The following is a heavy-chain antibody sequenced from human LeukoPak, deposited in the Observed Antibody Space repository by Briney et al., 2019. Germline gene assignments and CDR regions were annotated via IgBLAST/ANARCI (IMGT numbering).Heavy chain of an antibody. D-gene: IGHD3-22*01. V-gene: IGHV1-46*01. J-gene: IGHJ4*02. CDR2: INPSGGST. CDR1: GYTFTSYY. Sequence: GASVKVSCKASGYTFTSYYMHWVRQAPGQGLEWMGIINPSGGSTSYAQKFQGRVTMTRDTSTSTVYMELSSLRSEDTAVYYCAREPYNYYDSSGYSRGFDYWGQGTLVTVSS. CDR3: AREPYNYYDSSGYSRGFDY.